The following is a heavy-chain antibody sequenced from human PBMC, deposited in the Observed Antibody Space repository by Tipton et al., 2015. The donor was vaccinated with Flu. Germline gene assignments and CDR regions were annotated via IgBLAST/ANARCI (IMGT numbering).Heavy chain of an antibody. CDR1: GDSIGSDYF. CDR3: GRDLKWSSSYYNPFGY. V-gene: IGHV4-38-2*02. D-gene: IGHD3-22*01. CDR2: VHRTGNP. J-gene: IGHJ4*02. Sequence: TLSLTCSVSGDSIGSDYFWGWIRQPPGQGLEWIGNVHRTGNPYYNPSLKSRVTISVNTSRNQFSLKLRSVTAADTVVYYCGRDLKWSSSYYNPFGYWGQGTLVTASS.